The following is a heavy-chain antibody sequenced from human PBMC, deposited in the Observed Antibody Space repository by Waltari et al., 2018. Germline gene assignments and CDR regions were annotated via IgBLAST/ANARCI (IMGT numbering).Heavy chain of an antibody. D-gene: IGHD3-22*01. CDR1: GGTFSSYT. J-gene: IGHJ3*02. V-gene: IGHV1-69*08. CDR3: ARDEYYDSSGYYLDDAFDI. CDR2: IIPILGIA. Sequence: QVQLVQSGAEVKKPGSSVKVSCKASGGTFSSYTISWVRQAPGQGLEWMGRIIPILGIANYAQKFQGRVTFTADKSTSTAYMELSSLRSEDTAVYYCARDEYYDSSGYYLDDAFDIWGQGTMVTGSS.